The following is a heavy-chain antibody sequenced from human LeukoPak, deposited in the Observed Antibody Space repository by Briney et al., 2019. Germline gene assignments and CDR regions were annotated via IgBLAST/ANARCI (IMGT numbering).Heavy chain of an antibody. J-gene: IGHJ4*02. CDR1: GYIFTSYP. D-gene: IGHD2-15*01. Sequence: GASVKVSCKASGYIFTSYPIHWVRQAPGQRLEWMGWINAGNGNTKYSQKFQGRVTITRDTSASTAYMELSSLGSEDTAVYYCAIDIVVDFDYWGQGTLVTVSS. CDR2: INAGNGNT. CDR3: AIDIVVDFDY. V-gene: IGHV1-3*01.